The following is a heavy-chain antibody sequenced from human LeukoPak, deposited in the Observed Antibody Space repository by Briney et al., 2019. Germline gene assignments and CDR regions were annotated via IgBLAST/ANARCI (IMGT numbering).Heavy chain of an antibody. CDR3: ARDLSGIPTYYDSSGYYRFDAFDI. Sequence: ASVKVSRKASGYTFTSYYMHWVRQAPGQGLEWMGIINPSGGSTSYAQKFQGRVTMTRDTSTSTVYMELSSLRSEDTAVYYCARDLSGIPTYYDSSGYYRFDAFDIWGQGTMVTVSS. CDR1: GYTFTSYY. J-gene: IGHJ3*02. CDR2: INPSGGST. V-gene: IGHV1-46*01. D-gene: IGHD3-22*01.